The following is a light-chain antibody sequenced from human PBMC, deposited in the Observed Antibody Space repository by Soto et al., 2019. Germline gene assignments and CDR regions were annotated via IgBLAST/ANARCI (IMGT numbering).Light chain of an antibody. CDR2: GAS. CDR3: QVRTNWSIA. V-gene: IGKV3D-20*02. J-gene: IGKJ5*01. Sequence: EIVLTQSPVTLSLSPGERATLSCRASQSVSSSYLAWYQQKPGQAPRLLIYGASSRATGIPDRFSGSGSGTDFTLTISRLEPEDFAVYYCQVRTNWSIAFGRGTRLENK. CDR1: QSVSSSY.